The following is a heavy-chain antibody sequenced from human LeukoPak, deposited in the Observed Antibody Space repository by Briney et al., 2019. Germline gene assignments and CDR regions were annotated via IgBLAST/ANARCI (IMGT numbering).Heavy chain of an antibody. Sequence: GGSLRLSCAASGFTFSTFAMIWVRQPPGKGLEWVSSIFPSGGEIHYAAFVRGRFTISRDNSKNTLSLQMNSLRAEDTAIYYCATYRQVLLPFESWGQGTLVTVSS. CDR2: IFPSGGEI. V-gene: IGHV3-23*01. J-gene: IGHJ4*02. D-gene: IGHD2-8*02. CDR1: GFTFSTFA. CDR3: ATYRQVLLPFES.